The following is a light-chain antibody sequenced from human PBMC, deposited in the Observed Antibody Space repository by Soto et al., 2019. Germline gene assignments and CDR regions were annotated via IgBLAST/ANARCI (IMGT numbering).Light chain of an antibody. J-gene: IGKJ4*01. CDR1: QRVASD. V-gene: IGKV3-11*02. Sequence: EIVLTQSPATLSLSPGERATLSCRASQRVASDLAWYLQKPGQPPRLLIYDASIRATGIPDRISGSGSERDFTLTISSLEPEDIAVYYCQQRSNWRATFGGGTKV. CDR2: DAS. CDR3: QQRSNWRAT.